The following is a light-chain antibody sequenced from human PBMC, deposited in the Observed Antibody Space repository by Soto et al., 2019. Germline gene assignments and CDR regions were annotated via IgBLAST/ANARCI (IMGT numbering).Light chain of an antibody. CDR2: RAS. V-gene: IGKV3-15*01. CDR1: QSVTSS. Sequence: PGERATLSCRAIQSVTSSSIAWHQQKPGQAPRLLIYRASIRATGIPARFTASGSGTEFTLTISSLQSEDFALYYCHQYNNWPPGTFGQGTKVDIK. J-gene: IGKJ1*01. CDR3: HQYNNWPPGT.